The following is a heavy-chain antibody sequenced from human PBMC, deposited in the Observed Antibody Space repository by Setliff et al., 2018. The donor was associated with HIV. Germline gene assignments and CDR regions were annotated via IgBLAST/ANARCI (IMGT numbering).Heavy chain of an antibody. Sequence: SETLSLTCTVSGGSVGSGSYYWSWIRQSPGKGLEWIGYIYYSGITTYNPSLTSRVTISVDTSKNHFSLKLTSVTAADTAVYYCARAEMATIVAFDIWGQGTMVTVSS. D-gene: IGHD5-12*01. CDR3: ARAEMATIVAFDI. J-gene: IGHJ3*02. CDR2: IYYSGIT. V-gene: IGHV4-61*03. CDR1: GGSVGSGSYY.